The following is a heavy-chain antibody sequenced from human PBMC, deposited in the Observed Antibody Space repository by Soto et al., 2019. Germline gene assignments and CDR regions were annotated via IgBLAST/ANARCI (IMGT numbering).Heavy chain of an antibody. V-gene: IGHV4-59*01. CDR2: IYYSGRT. D-gene: IGHD4-17*01. Sequence: QVQLQESGPGLVNPSETLSLTCTVSGASISSYYWSWIRRPTGKGLEWIASIYYSGRTNYNPSLKSRNNKSQETSKNQFALKLRSVTTAETAVYYCAATVTTPQAADYWCQGTLVTVSS. CDR3: AATVTTPQAADY. J-gene: IGHJ4*02. CDR1: GASISSYY.